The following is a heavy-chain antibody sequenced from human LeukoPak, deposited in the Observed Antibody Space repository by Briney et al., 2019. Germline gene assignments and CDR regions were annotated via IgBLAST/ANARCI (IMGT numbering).Heavy chain of an antibody. CDR2: IYYSGST. V-gene: IGHV4-59*01. J-gene: IGHJ4*02. D-gene: IGHD5-12*01. CDR1: GGSISSYY. Sequence: SETLSLTCAVSGGSISSYYWSWIRQPPGKGLEWIGYIYYSGSTNYNPSLKSRVTISVDTSKNQFSLKLSSVTAADTAVYYCARVGYSGYDYDYWGQGTLVTVSS. CDR3: ARVGYSGYDYDY.